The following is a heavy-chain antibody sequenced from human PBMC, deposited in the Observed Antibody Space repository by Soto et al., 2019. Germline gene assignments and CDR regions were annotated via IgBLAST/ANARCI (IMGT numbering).Heavy chain of an antibody. CDR2: IYYSGST. CDR1: GGSISSGDYY. V-gene: IGHV4-30-4*01. CDR3: ARLPPGDYDAFDI. D-gene: IGHD4-17*01. J-gene: IGHJ3*02. Sequence: QVQLQESGPGLVKPSQTLSLTCTVSGGSISSGDYYWSWIRQPPGKGLEWIGYIYYSGSTYYNPSLKSLVTISVDPSKNHFSLTLSSVTAADTAVYYCARLPPGDYDAFDIWGQGTMVTVSS.